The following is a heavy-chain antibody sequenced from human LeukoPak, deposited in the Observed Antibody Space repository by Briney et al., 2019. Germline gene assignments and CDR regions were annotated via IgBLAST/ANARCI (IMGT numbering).Heavy chain of an antibody. CDR1: GFTFSSYA. D-gene: IGHD3-3*01. Sequence: SGGSLRLSCAASGFTFSSYAMSWVRQAPGKGLEWVSAISGSGGSTYYADSVKGRFTTSRDNSKNTLYLQMNSLRAEDTAVYYCAKDLYYDFREFDYWGQGTLVTVSS. CDR3: AKDLYYDFREFDY. V-gene: IGHV3-23*01. CDR2: ISGSGGST. J-gene: IGHJ4*02.